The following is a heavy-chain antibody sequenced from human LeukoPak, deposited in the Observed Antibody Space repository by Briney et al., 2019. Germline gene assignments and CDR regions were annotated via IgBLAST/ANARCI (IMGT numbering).Heavy chain of an antibody. CDR3: ARRVDATRWFDP. Sequence: GGTLRLSCEASGFTFSNYLMHWVRQAPGKGLVWVSRINSDGTTTMYADSVKGRFTISRDNAKNTLYLQMNSLRDEDTAVYYCARRVDATRWFDPWGQGTLVAVSS. CDR1: GFTFSNYL. V-gene: IGHV3-74*03. J-gene: IGHJ5*02. CDR2: INSDGTTT. D-gene: IGHD2-15*01.